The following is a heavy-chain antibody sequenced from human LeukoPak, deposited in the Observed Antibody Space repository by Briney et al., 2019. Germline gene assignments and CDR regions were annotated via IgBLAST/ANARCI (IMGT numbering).Heavy chain of an antibody. CDR1: ENTFTNYY. D-gene: IGHD5-24*01. Sequence: PAASVKVSCKASENTFTNYYMHWVRQAPAQGLEWVGIINPSGGTTTYAQRFHGRVTMTRDTSTSTVFMELSSLSSEDTAVYYCAREGHEMATLDYWGQGTLVTVSS. V-gene: IGHV1-46*01. CDR3: AREGHEMATLDY. J-gene: IGHJ4*02. CDR2: INPSGGTT.